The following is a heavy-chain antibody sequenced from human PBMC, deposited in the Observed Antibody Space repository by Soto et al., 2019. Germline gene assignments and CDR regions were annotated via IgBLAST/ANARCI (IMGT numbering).Heavy chain of an antibody. V-gene: IGHV4-4*07. CDR1: VGSISIYY. Sequence: SETLSLTCTFSVGSISIYYWGWIRQPAGKGLEWIGRIYTSGSTNYNPSLKSRVTMSVDTSKNQFSLKLSSVTAADTAVYYCARERLARFLEWSHDYYGMDVWGQGTTVTVSS. CDR2: IYTSGST. D-gene: IGHD3-3*01. J-gene: IGHJ6*02. CDR3: ARERLARFLEWSHDYYGMDV.